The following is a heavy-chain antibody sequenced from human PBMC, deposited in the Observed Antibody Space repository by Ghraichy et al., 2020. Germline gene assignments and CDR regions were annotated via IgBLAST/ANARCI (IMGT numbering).Heavy chain of an antibody. CDR2: IYYSGST. J-gene: IGHJ6*02. D-gene: IGHD3-10*01. V-gene: IGHV4-59*08. Sequence: SETLSLTCTVSGGSISSYYWSWIRQPPGKGLEWIGYIYYSGSTNYNPSLKSRVTISVDTSKNQFSLKLSSVTAADTAVYYCARLHIGGWFYGMDVWGQGTTVTVSS. CDR3: ARLHIGGWFYGMDV. CDR1: GGSISSYY.